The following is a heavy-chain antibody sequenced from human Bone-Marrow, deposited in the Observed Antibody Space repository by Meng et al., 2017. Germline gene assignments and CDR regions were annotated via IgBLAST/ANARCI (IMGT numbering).Heavy chain of an antibody. Sequence: HAPLPESGPRLVKPSPTLSLHSTVSGGSISSGNHYWSWIRQHPGKGLEYIGYIYYSGSTYYNPSLKSRVIISVDTSKNQFSLRLNSVTAADTAVYYCASLYGDSSVWYLDLWGRGTLVTVSS. V-gene: IGHV4-31*03. J-gene: IGHJ2*01. CDR2: IYYSGST. CDR3: ASLYGDSSVWYLDL. CDR1: GGSISSGNHY. D-gene: IGHD4-17*01.